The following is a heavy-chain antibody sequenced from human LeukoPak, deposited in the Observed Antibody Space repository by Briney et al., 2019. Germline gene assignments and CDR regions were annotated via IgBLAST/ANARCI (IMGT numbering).Heavy chain of an antibody. CDR2: IKQDGSEK. CDR3: ARAVSFDSGWSYMDV. CDR1: GFTFSSYW. D-gene: IGHD6-19*01. Sequence: GGSLRLSCAASGFTFSSYWMSWVRQAPGKGLEWVANIKQDGSEKYYVDSVKGRFTISRDNAKNSLYLQMNSLRAEDTAVYYCARAVSFDSGWSYMDVWGKGTTVTISS. V-gene: IGHV3-7*04. J-gene: IGHJ6*03.